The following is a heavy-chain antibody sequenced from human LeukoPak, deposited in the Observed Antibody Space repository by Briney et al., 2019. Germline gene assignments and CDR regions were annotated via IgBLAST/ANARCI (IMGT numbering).Heavy chain of an antibody. Sequence: ASVKVSCKASGYTFASCAMNWVRQAPGQGLEWMGWINTNTGNPTYAQGFTGRFVFSLDTSVSTAYLQISSLKAEDTAVYYCTRQGPGYCGSTSCYGVDYWGQGTLVTVSS. CDR2: INTNTGNP. CDR1: GYTFASCA. J-gene: IGHJ4*02. CDR3: TRQGPGYCGSTSCYGVDY. D-gene: IGHD2-2*01. V-gene: IGHV7-4-1*02.